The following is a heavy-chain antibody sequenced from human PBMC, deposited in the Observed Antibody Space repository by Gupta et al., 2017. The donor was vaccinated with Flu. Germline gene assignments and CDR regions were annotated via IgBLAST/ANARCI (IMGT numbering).Heavy chain of an antibody. J-gene: IGHJ3*02. CDR2: IYYSGST. CDR3: ARPPGYCSSTSCLDGAFDI. D-gene: IGHD2-2*01. V-gene: IGHV4-39*01. Sequence: KGLEWIGSIYYSGSTYYNPSLKSRVTISVDTSKNQFSLKLSSVTAADTAVYYCARPPGYCSSTSCLDGAFDIWGQGTMVTVSS.